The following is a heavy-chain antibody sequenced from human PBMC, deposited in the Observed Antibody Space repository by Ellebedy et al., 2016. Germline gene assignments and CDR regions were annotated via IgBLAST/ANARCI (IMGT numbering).Heavy chain of an antibody. CDR1: GGTFSSYA. CDR3: ARDRGYCSGGSCYGPVYGMDV. D-gene: IGHD2-15*01. J-gene: IGHJ6*02. CDR2: IIPILGIA. V-gene: IGHV1-69*04. Sequence: ASVKVSCKASGGTFSSYAISWVRQAPGQGLEWMGRIIPILGIANYAQKFQGRVTITADKSTSTAYMELSSLRSEDTAVYYCARDRGYCSGGSCYGPVYGMDVWGQGTTVTVSS.